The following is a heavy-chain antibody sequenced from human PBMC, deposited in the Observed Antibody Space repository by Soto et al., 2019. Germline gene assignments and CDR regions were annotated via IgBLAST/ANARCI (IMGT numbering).Heavy chain of an antibody. CDR3: AKDNDLDRDGPFDY. J-gene: IGHJ4*02. Sequence: EVQLVESGGGSVQPGRSLRLSCAASGFSFDVYGMHWVRQGPGKGLEWVSGISWNSGDIYYADSVKGRFTISRDNAQRSLYLQMNSLRTEDTALYYCAKDNDLDRDGPFDYWGQGILVTVSS. V-gene: IGHV3-9*01. D-gene: IGHD2-2*03. CDR2: ISWNSGDI. CDR1: GFSFDVYG.